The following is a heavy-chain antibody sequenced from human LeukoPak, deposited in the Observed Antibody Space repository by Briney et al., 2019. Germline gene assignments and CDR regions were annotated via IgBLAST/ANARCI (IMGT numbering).Heavy chain of an antibody. D-gene: IGHD1-7*01. Sequence: PGGSLRLSCSASGFTFNRFYLHWVRQAPGKGLEFVSHISSNGATTYYADSVKGRFTISRDNSKNTLYLQMSSLRADDTAVYYCARDMDYRPIGNYYYGYWGQGTLVTVSS. CDR2: ISSNGATT. V-gene: IGHV3-64D*06. CDR3: ARDMDYRPIGNYYYGY. J-gene: IGHJ4*02. CDR1: GFTFNRFY.